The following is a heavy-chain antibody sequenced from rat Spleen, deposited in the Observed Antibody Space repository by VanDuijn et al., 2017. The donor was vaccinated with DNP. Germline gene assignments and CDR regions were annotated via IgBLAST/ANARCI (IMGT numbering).Heavy chain of an antibody. D-gene: IGHD4-2*01. CDR3: ARGDEVMDA. CDR1: GFSLTNYG. J-gene: IGHJ4*01. Sequence: QVQLKESGPVLVQASETLSLTCTVSGFSLTNYGVIWVRQSPGKGLEWVGIIWGDGNTDYNSALKSRLSISRDTSKSQVFLKMSSLKTEDTATYYCARGDEVMDAWGQGASVTVSS. CDR2: IWGDGNT. V-gene: IGHV2S75*01.